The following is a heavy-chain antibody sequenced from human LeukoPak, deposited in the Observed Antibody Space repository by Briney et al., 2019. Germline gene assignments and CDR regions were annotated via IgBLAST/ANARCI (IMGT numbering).Heavy chain of an antibody. J-gene: IGHJ6*03. CDR1: GVSISSGSYY. CDR2: IYTNGST. V-gene: IGHV4-61*02. D-gene: IGHD6-19*01. CDR3: ARGVSGWYYYYYMDV. Sequence: PSQTLSLTCTVSGVSISSGSYYWSWIRQPAGKGLEWIGRIYTNGSTYYNPSLKSRVTISVDTSKNQFSLKLSSVTAADTAVYYCARGVSGWYYYYYMDVWGKGTTVTVSS.